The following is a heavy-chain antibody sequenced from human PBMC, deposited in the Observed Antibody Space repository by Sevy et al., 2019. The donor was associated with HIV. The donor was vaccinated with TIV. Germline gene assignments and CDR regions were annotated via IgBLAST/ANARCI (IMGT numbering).Heavy chain of an antibody. D-gene: IGHD2-15*01. CDR1: GFTFSSYA. Sequence: GGSLRLSCAASGFTFSSYAMSWVRQAPGKGLEWVSAISGSGGSTYYAHSVKGRFTISRDNSKNTLYLQMNSLRAEDTAVYYCAKFPRDIVVVVAATTHYYYYYYMDVWGKGTTVTVSS. CDR2: ISGSGGST. CDR3: AKFPRDIVVVVAATTHYYYYYYMDV. J-gene: IGHJ6*03. V-gene: IGHV3-23*01.